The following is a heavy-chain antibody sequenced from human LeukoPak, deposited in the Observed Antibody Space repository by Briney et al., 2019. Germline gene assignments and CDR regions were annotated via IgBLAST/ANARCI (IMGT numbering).Heavy chain of an antibody. CDR2: IYYSGST. J-gene: IGHJ2*01. Sequence: SETLSLTCTVSGGSISSYYWSWIRQPPGKGLEWIGYIYYSGSTNYNPSLKSRVTISVDTSKNQSSLKLSSVTAADTAVYYCARSVTPHWYFDLWGRGTLVTVSS. CDR1: GGSISSYY. D-gene: IGHD4-17*01. CDR3: ARSVTPHWYFDL. V-gene: IGHV4-59*08.